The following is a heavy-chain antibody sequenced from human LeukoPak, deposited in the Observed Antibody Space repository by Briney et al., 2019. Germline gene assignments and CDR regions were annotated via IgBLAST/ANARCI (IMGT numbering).Heavy chain of an antibody. J-gene: IGHJ4*02. V-gene: IGHV4-34*01. CDR2: INHSGST. CDR3: ARTRGRIMITFGGVHFDY. CDR1: GGSFSGYY. Sequence: SETLSLTCAVYGGSFSGYYWSWIRQPPGKGLEWIGEINHSGSTNYNPSLKSRVTISVDTSKNQFSLKLSSVTAADTAVYYCARTRGRIMITFGGVHFDYWGQGTLVNVSS. D-gene: IGHD3-16*01.